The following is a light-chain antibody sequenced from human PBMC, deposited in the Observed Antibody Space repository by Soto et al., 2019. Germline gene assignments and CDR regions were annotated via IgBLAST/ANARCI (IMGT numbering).Light chain of an antibody. CDR3: KQGSREPEKYT. CDR1: QSLVYSHGNTY. CDR2: KVS. J-gene: IGKJ2*01. V-gene: IGKV2-30*01. Sequence: DVVMTQSPLSLPVTLGQPASISCRSIQSLVYSHGNTYLNWFQQRPGQSPRRLIYKVSNRDSGVPGRISGSGLDTDFTLKISRVEAEDVGVYYCKQGSREPEKYTFGQGTKLEI.